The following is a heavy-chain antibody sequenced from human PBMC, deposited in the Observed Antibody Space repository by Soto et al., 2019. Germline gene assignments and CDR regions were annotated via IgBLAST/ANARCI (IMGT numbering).Heavy chain of an antibody. CDR2: ISSSSSTI. CDR1: GFTFSSYS. V-gene: IGHV3-48*01. Sequence: EVQLVESGGGLVQPGGSLRLSCAASGFTFSSYSMNWGRQAPGMGLEWVSYISSSSSTIYYADSVKGRFTISRDNAKNSMYLQMNSLRAEDTAVYYCAREDSSSWLNWFDPWGQGTLVTVSS. J-gene: IGHJ5*02. CDR3: AREDSSSWLNWFDP. D-gene: IGHD6-13*01.